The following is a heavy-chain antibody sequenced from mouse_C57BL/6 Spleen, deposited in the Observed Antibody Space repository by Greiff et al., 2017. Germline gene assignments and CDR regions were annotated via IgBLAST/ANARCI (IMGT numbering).Heavy chain of an antibody. CDR1: GFTFSSSA. J-gene: IGHJ2*01. V-gene: IGHV5-9-1*02. CDR3: TSASIYYDYDDYFDY. Sequence: EVKLVESGEGLVKPGGSLKLSCAASGFTFSSSAMSWVRQTPEKRLEWVAYISSGGDYIYYEDTGKGRFTISRDNARNTLYLQMSSLKSEDTAMYYCTSASIYYDYDDYFDYWGQGTTLTVSS. D-gene: IGHD2-4*01. CDR2: ISSGGDYI.